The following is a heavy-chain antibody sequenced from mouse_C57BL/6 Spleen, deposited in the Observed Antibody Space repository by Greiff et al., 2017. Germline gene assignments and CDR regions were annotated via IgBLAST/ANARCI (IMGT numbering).Heavy chain of an antibody. J-gene: IGHJ4*01. CDR2: IWSGGST. CDR1: GFSLTSYG. V-gene: IGHV2-2*01. CDR3: AALYYGNYDAMDY. D-gene: IGHD2-1*01. Sequence: QVQLKESGPGLVQPSQSLSITCTVSGFSLTSYGVHWVRQSPGKGLEWLGVIWSGGSTDYNAAFISRLSISKDNTKSQVFFKTNSLQAYDTAIYYWAALYYGNYDAMDYWGQGTSVTVSS.